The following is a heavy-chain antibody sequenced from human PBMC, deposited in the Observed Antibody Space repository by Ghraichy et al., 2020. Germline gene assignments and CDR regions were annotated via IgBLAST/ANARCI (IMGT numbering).Heavy chain of an antibody. CDR2: IGGTTSTI. CDR1: GFTFGSYS. Sequence: GSLRLSCAASGFTFGSYSMNWVRQAPGKGLEWVSYIGGTTSTIYYADPVKGRFTISRDNAKRSLYLQMDSLRDDDTAVYYCVRYLVLSGTLWHWGQGTLVTVSS. V-gene: IGHV3-48*02. CDR3: VRYLVLSGTLWH. D-gene: IGHD1-20*01. J-gene: IGHJ4*02.